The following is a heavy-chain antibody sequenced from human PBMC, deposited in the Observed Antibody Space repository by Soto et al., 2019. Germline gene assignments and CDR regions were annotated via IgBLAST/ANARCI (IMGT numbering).Heavy chain of an antibody. CDR1: GGSISSGGYS. V-gene: IGHV4-30-2*01. CDR2: IYHSGRT. J-gene: IGHJ4*02. D-gene: IGHD3-16*01. CDR3: SRYNYGSGSTYFYD. Sequence: PSETLSLTCAVSGGSISSGGYSWSWIRQPPGKGLEWIGYIYHSGRTFYNPSLKSRVTISLDRSKNQFSLKLNSMTAADTAVYYCSRYNYGSGSTYFYDWGQGTLVTVSS.